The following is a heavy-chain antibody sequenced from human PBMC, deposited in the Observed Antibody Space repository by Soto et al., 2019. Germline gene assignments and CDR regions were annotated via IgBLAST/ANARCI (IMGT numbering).Heavy chain of an antibody. J-gene: IGHJ4*02. Sequence: PGGSLRLSCAASGFTFRSYAMSWVRQAPGKGLEWVAGITCSGSSKHYADSVKGRFTVSRDNSKNTLYLQMNSLRAEDTAVYYCAREEMATHDYWGQGTLVTVPQ. CDR2: ITCSGSSK. D-gene: IGHD5-12*01. CDR3: AREEMATHDY. CDR1: GFTFRSYA. V-gene: IGHV3-23*01.